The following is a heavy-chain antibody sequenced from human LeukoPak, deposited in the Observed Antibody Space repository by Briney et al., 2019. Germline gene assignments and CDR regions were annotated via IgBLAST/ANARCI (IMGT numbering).Heavy chain of an antibody. CDR2: IRDDGSDK. CDR1: GFTFSSYW. J-gene: IGHJ4*02. D-gene: IGHD1-26*01. Sequence: GGPLRLSCAASGFTFSSYWMTWVRQAPGKGLEWMANIRDDGSDKYYVDSVKGRFTISRDNAQNTLLLQMDSLRVEDTAVYYCVRHTRRSPGDYWGQGTLVTVS. CDR3: VRHTRRSPGDY. V-gene: IGHV3-7*01.